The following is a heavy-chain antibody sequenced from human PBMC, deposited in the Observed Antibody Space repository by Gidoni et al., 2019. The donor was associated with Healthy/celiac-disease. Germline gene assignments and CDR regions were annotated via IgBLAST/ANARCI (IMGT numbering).Heavy chain of an antibody. J-gene: IGHJ4*02. Sequence: QVQLQQWGAGLLKPSETLSLTCAVYGGSFSGYYWSWIRQPPGKGLEWIGEINHTGSTNYNPSLKSRVTISVDTSKNQFSLKLSSVTAADTAVYYCARGLYLYYYDSSGYYYDYWGQGTLVTVSS. CDR3: ARGLYLYYYDSSGYYYDY. CDR2: INHTGST. V-gene: IGHV4-34*01. D-gene: IGHD3-22*01. CDR1: GGSFSGYY.